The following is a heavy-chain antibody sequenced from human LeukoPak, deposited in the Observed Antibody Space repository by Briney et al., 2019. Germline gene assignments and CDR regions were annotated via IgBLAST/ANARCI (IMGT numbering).Heavy chain of an antibody. CDR3: ASDPGVAAIDY. Sequence: GRSLRLPCAASGFTFSTYAMHWVRQAPGKGLEWVAAISYDGSRKYYADSVKGRFTISRDNSKATLYLQMNSLRAEDTAVYFCASDPGVAAIDYWGQGTLVTVSS. CDR1: GFTFSTYA. D-gene: IGHD6-19*01. J-gene: IGHJ4*02. V-gene: IGHV3-30-3*01. CDR2: ISYDGSRK.